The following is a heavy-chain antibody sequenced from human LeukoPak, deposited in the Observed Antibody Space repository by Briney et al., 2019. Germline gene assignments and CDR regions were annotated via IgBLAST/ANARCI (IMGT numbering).Heavy chain of an antibody. V-gene: IGHV1-18*01. D-gene: IGHD3-9*01. Sequence: ASVKVSCKASGYTFTSSGISWVRQAPGQGLEWMAWISAYNGDTNYAQKLQARVTMTTDTSTSTAYMELRSLRSDDTAVYYCARSTSGDYDILTGYYHNSRFDYWDQGTLVTVSS. CDR2: ISAYNGDT. J-gene: IGHJ4*02. CDR3: ARSTSGDYDILTGYYHNSRFDY. CDR1: GYTFTSSG.